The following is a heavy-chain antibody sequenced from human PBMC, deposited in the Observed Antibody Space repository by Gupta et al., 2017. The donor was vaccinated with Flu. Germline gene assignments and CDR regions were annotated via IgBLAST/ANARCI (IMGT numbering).Heavy chain of an antibody. CDR2: SHQRGYT. D-gene: IGHD4-17*01. J-gene: IGHJ4*02. CDR3: ARGTYGGHGDGFDD. CDR1: GYSISSGYF. Sequence: QVHLQESGPGQVKPSATLSLTCAVSGYSISSGYFWGWVRQPPGKALEWIGTSHQRGYTYFNPSLNSRVTMSVDTSKNDRSLNLKSVTAADTAVYYCARGTYGGHGDGFDDWGQGTLVTVSS. V-gene: IGHV4-38-2*01.